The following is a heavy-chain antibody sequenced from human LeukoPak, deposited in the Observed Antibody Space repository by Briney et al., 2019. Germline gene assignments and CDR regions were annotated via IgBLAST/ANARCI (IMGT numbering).Heavy chain of an antibody. CDR1: GFTFSNAW. J-gene: IGHJ4*02. Sequence: GGSLRLSCAASGFTFSNAWRRWVRQAPGKGLEWVGRIKSKTDGGTTDYAAPVKGRFTISRDDSKNTLYLQMSSLKTEDTAVYYCTTSPPYCSGGSCFDYWGQGTLVTVSS. CDR2: IKSKTDGGTT. V-gene: IGHV3-15*01. CDR3: TTSPPYCSGGSCFDY. D-gene: IGHD2-15*01.